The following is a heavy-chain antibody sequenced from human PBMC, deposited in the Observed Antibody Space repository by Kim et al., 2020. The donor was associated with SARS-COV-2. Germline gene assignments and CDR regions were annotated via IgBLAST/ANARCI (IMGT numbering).Heavy chain of an antibody. CDR1: GFTFSNSW. J-gene: IGHJ4*02. CDR2: IKSKTDGGTT. CDR3: TTDHSSSEVDY. D-gene: IGHD6-13*01. V-gene: IGHV3-15*01. Sequence: GGSLRLSCAASGFTFSNSWMSWVRQAPGKGLEWVGCIKSKTDGGTTDYAAPVKGRFTISRDDSKNTLYLQMNSLKTEDTAEYYCTTDHSSSEVDYWGQGTLVTVSS.